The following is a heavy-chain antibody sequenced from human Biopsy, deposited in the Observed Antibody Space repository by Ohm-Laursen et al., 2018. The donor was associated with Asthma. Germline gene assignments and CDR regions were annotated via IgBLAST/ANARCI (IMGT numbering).Heavy chain of an antibody. J-gene: IGHJ6*02. CDR1: GYTFNSAG. Sequence: ATVKISCKTSGYTFNSAGITWVRQAPGQGLEWMGWISVYNGNTKVAQKLQDRVTMITDTSTSTAYMELSSLRTDDTAVYYCAGPTYCSGSSCINNYYYALDVWGQGTTVTVSS. V-gene: IGHV1-18*01. CDR2: ISVYNGNT. D-gene: IGHD2-15*01. CDR3: AGPTYCSGSSCINNYYYALDV.